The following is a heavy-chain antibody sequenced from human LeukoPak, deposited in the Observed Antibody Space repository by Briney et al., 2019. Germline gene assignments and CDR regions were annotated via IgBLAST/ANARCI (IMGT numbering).Heavy chain of an antibody. V-gene: IGHV3-23*01. CDR2: ASTDGTP. D-gene: IGHD2-21*01. CDR1: GFTFGNYA. CDR3: AKLRHGGYYSYMDV. J-gene: IGHJ6*03. Sequence: GGSLRLSCTVSGFTFGNYAMTWVRQGPGKGLESVSSASTDGTPYYANSVKGRFTISRDNSKSTLYLRMNSLRAEDTAVYYCAKLRHGGYYSYMDVWGKGTTVTVS.